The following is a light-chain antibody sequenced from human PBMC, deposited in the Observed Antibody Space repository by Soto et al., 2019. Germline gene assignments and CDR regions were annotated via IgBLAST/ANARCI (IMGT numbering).Light chain of an antibody. CDR2: DAS. CDR3: QQYSSFST. J-gene: IGKJ1*01. Sequence: ENQMTQAPSSLSASVGDRVTITCRASQSISSWLAWYQQKPGEAPKLLMYDASSLEGGVPSRFSGSGSGTEFTLTISSLQPDDFATYHCQQYSSFSTFGQGTNV. CDR1: QSISSW. V-gene: IGKV1-5*01.